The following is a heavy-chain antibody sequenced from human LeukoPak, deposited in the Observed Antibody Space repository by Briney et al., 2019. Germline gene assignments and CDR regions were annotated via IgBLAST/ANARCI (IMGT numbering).Heavy chain of an antibody. CDR1: GGSISSYSYY. Sequence: PSETLSLTCTVSGGSISSYSYYWGWIRQPPGKGLEWIGSIYYSGSTYNNPSLKGRVTMSVDTSKNQFSLVLNSVTAADTAVYYCARTGYCSSASCSVVKQWLVRVYFDYWGQGTLVTVSS. D-gene: IGHD2-2*01. CDR2: IYYSGST. J-gene: IGHJ4*02. CDR3: ARTGYCSSASCSVVKQWLVRVYFDY. V-gene: IGHV4-39*01.